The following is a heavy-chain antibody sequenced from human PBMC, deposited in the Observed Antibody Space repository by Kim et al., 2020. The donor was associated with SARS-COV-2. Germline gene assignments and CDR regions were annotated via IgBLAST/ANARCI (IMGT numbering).Heavy chain of an antibody. D-gene: IGHD1-1*01. J-gene: IGHJ4*02. CDR3: AKDPTTFSPYYFDS. V-gene: IGHV3-23*01. Sequence: ADAEKDRFNISRTISKNTLYLQMNSLRAEDTAVYYCAKDPTTFSPYYFDSWGQGTLVTVSS.